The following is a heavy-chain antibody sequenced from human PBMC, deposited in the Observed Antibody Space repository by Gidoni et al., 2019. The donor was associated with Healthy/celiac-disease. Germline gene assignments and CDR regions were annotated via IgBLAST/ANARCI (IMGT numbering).Heavy chain of an antibody. V-gene: IGHV3-74*01. CDR3: ARSPVVDCSSTSCYSFDY. Sequence: EVQLVESGGGLVQHGGSLRLSWAAPGLTFSSHGMHWVCQAPGKGLGWVSRINSDGSSTSYADSVKGRFTISRDNAKNTLYLQMNSLRAEDTAVYYCARSPVVDCSSTSCYSFDYWGQGTLVTVSS. J-gene: IGHJ4*02. CDR1: GLTFSSHG. CDR2: INSDGSST. D-gene: IGHD2-2*01.